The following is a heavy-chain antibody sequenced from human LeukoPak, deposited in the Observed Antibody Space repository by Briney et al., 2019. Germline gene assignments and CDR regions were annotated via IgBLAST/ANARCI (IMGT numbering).Heavy chain of an antibody. Sequence: ASVKVSCKASGYTFTSNYIHWVRQAPGQGLEWMGMIYPKDGSTSYAQKFQGGVTVTRDTSTSTVHMELSGLRSEDTAVYYCARDQEGFDYWGQGTLVTVSS. CDR3: ARDQEGFDY. V-gene: IGHV1-46*01. CDR2: IYPKDGST. CDR1: GYTFTSNY. J-gene: IGHJ4*02.